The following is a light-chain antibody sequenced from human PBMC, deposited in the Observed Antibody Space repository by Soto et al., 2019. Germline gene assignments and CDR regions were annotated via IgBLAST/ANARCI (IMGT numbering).Light chain of an antibody. CDR3: QQYNNWPPIT. V-gene: IGKV3-20*01. CDR1: QSVSSSY. Sequence: EKVLTQSPGTLSLSRGERGTLSCRAIQSVSSSYLAWYQQKPGQAPRLLIYGASSRATGIPDRFSGSGSGTDFTLTISRLEPEDFAVYYCQQYNNWPPITFGQGTRLEIK. CDR2: GAS. J-gene: IGKJ5*01.